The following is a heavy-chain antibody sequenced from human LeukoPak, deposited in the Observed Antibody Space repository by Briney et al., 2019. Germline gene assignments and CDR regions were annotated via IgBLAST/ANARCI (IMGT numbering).Heavy chain of an antibody. V-gene: IGHV3-21*01. Sequence: GGSLRLSCAASGFTFSSYSMLWVRQAPGKGLEWVSSISSSSSHIYYADSVKGRFTISRDNAKNSLYLQMNSLRAEDTAVYYCARDYYGDYYFDYWGQGTLVTVSA. CDR1: GFTFSSYS. CDR2: ISSSSSHI. CDR3: ARDYYGDYYFDY. D-gene: IGHD4-17*01. J-gene: IGHJ4*02.